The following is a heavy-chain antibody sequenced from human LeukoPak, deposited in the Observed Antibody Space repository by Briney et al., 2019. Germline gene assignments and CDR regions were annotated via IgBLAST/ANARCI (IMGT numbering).Heavy chain of an antibody. CDR3: ARDLDGAVAFDI. CDR2: IYSGGST. Sequence: TGGSLRLSCAASGFTVSSNYMSWVRQAPGKGLEWVSVIYSGGSTYYADSVKGRFTISRDNSKNTLYLQMNSLRAEDTAVYYCARDLDGAVAFDIWGQGTMVTVSS. CDR1: GFTVSSNY. V-gene: IGHV3-66*01. D-gene: IGHD1-1*01. J-gene: IGHJ3*02.